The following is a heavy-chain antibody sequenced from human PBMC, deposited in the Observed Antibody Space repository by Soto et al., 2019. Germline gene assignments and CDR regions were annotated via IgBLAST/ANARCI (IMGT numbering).Heavy chain of an antibody. Sequence: QLQLQESGSGLVKPSQTLSLTCAGSVGSISSGGYSWSWIRQPPGKGLEWIGYIYHSGSTYYNPALKSRVTISVDRSKNQVSLKLSSVTAADTAVYYCARGMTTVTTFDYWGQGTLVTVSS. CDR2: IYHSGST. V-gene: IGHV4-30-2*01. CDR3: ARGMTTVTTFDY. CDR1: VGSISSGGYS. D-gene: IGHD4-17*01. J-gene: IGHJ4*02.